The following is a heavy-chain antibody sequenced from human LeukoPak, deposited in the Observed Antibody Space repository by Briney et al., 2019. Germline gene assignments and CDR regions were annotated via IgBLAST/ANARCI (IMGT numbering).Heavy chain of an antibody. J-gene: IGHJ4*02. CDR3: ARGRNVWFGKLSRGGLVDY. Sequence: PSETLSLTCTVSGGSISSYYWRWIRQPPGKGLEWIGYIYYSGSTNYNTSLKSRVTISVDTSKNQFSLKLSSVTAADTAVYYCARGRNVWFGKLSRGGLVDYWGQGTLVTVSS. D-gene: IGHD3-10*01. CDR1: GGSISSYY. V-gene: IGHV4-59*01. CDR2: IYYSGST.